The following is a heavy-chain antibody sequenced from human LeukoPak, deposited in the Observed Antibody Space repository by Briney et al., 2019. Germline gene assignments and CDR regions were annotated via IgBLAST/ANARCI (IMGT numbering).Heavy chain of an antibody. D-gene: IGHD5-18*01. CDR2: ISSSSSYI. V-gene: IGHV3-21*01. CDR3: AREVDVDTAMVFGMDV. CDR1: GFTFSSYS. J-gene: IGHJ6*02. Sequence: GGSLRLSCAASGFTFSSYSMNWVRQAPGKGLEWVSSISSSSSYIYYADSVKGRFTISRDNAKNSLYLQMNSLRAEDTAVYYCAREVDVDTAMVFGMDVWGQGTTVTVSS.